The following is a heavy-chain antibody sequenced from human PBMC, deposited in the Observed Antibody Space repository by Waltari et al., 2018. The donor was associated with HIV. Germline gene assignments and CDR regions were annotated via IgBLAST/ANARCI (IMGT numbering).Heavy chain of an antibody. V-gene: IGHV4-61*02. Sequence: QVQLQESGPGLVKPSQTLSLTGTVSGGSITSGDYYWTWIRQPAGKGLEWIGRVYTSGSANYNPSLRSRVTISLDTSKNQFSLKLTSVTTADTAGYYCARGLDILTGHYHWFLDVWGRGTLVTVSS. CDR1: GGSITSGDYY. CDR3: ARGLDILTGHYHWFLDV. J-gene: IGHJ2*01. CDR2: VYTSGSA. D-gene: IGHD3-9*01.